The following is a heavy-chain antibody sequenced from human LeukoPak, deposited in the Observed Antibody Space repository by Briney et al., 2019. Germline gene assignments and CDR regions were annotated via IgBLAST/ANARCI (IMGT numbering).Heavy chain of an antibody. CDR2: ISYDGSNK. J-gene: IGHJ4*02. Sequence: GRSLRLSCAASGFTFSSYAMHWVRQAPGKGLEWVAVISYDGSNKYYADSVKGRFTISRDNSKNTLYLQMNSLRAEDTAAYYCARDLPRGYSYGSLDYWGQGTLVTVSS. D-gene: IGHD5-18*01. CDR1: GFTFSSYA. V-gene: IGHV3-30-3*01. CDR3: ARDLPRGYSYGSLDY.